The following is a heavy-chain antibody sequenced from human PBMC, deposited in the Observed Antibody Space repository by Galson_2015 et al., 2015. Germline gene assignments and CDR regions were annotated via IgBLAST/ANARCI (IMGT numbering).Heavy chain of an antibody. J-gene: IGHJ6*02. V-gene: IGHV3-43D*03. CDR3: AKDLGVECSSTSCYEYYGMDV. Sequence: SLRLSCAASGFTFDAYDMHWVRQAPGKGLEWVSLISWDGGSIYYADSVKGRFTISRDNSKNSLYLQMNSLRAEDTALYYCAKDLGVECSSTSCYEYYGMDVWGQGTTVTVSS. CDR1: GFTFDAYD. D-gene: IGHD2-2*01. CDR2: ISWDGGSI.